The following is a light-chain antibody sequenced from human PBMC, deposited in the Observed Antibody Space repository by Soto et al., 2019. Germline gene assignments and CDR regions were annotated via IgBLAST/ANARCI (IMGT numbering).Light chain of an antibody. CDR2: AAS. CDR3: QQYNSYWT. Sequence: DIQMTQSPSTLSASVGDRVTMTCRASQSISSWLAWYQQKPGKAPKLLIYAASTLQSGVPSRFSGSGSGTGFTLTISSLQPDDFATYYCQQYNSYWTFGQGTKVDI. CDR1: QSISSW. V-gene: IGKV1-5*01. J-gene: IGKJ1*01.